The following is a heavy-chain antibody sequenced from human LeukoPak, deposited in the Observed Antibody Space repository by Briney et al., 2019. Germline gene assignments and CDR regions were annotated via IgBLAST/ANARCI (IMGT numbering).Heavy chain of an antibody. D-gene: IGHD2-21*02. CDR1: GYTFTSYG. Sequence: ASVKVSCKASGYTFTSYGISWAREAPGQGLEWMGWISANNGNTNYAQKLQGRVTMTTDTSTSTAYMELRSLRSDDTAVYYCARSSIVVVTAHSFDYWGQGTLVTVSS. CDR2: ISANNGNT. J-gene: IGHJ4*02. CDR3: ARSSIVVVTAHSFDY. V-gene: IGHV1-18*01.